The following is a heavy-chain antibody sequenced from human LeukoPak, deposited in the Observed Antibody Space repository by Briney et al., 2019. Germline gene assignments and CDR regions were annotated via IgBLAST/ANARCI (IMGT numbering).Heavy chain of an antibody. CDR3: AREGGYHTITDGDY. Sequence: GKSLTLSCVVSGFNFDNFAMHWVRQPLGKGLEWVANIKQDGSEKYYVDSVKGRFTISRDNAKNSLYLQMNSLRAEDTAVYYCAREGGYHTITDGDYWGQGTLVTVSS. V-gene: IGHV3-7*01. J-gene: IGHJ4*02. CDR2: IKQDGSEK. D-gene: IGHD3-10*01. CDR1: GFNFDNFA.